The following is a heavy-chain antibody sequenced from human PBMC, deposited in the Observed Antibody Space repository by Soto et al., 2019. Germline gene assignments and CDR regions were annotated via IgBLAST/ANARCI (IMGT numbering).Heavy chain of an antibody. CDR2: INHSGST. CDR3: ARVRKVRGLYYYYGMDV. D-gene: IGHD3-10*01. V-gene: IGHV4-34*01. J-gene: IGHJ6*02. Sequence: SETLSLTCAVYGGSFSGYYWSWIRPPPGKGLEWIGEINHSGSTNYNPSLKSRVTISVDTSKNQFSLKLSSVTAADTAVYYCARVRKVRGLYYYYGMDVWGQGTTVTVSS. CDR1: GGSFSGYY.